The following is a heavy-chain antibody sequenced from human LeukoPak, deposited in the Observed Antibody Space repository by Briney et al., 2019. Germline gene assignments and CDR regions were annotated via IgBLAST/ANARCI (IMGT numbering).Heavy chain of an antibody. Sequence: GGSLRLSCAASGFTFSNYAMSWVRQAPGKGLEWDSAISGSGVSTYYTDSVKGRFTFSRDNSKNTLYLQMNSLRAEDTAVYYCAKARGYCGGTSCYDYYMDVWGKGTTVTVSS. CDR3: AKARGYCGGTSCYDYYMDV. CDR2: ISGSGVST. D-gene: IGHD2-2*01. CDR1: GFTFSNYA. V-gene: IGHV3-23*01. J-gene: IGHJ6*03.